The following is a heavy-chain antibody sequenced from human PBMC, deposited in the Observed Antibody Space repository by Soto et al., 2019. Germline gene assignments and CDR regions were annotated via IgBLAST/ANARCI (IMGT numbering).Heavy chain of an antibody. CDR3: ARYSSSWQGAPFDF. V-gene: IGHV5-51*01. J-gene: IGHJ4*02. D-gene: IGHD6-13*01. CDR1: GYRFTSYW. Sequence: LGESLKISCKSSGYRFTSYWIGWVRPVPGKGLEWMGIIYPGDSENRDSPSFQGQVTISADKSISTAYLQWSSLKASDTAMYYWARYSSSWQGAPFDFWGQGSLVTVSS. CDR2: IYPGDSEN.